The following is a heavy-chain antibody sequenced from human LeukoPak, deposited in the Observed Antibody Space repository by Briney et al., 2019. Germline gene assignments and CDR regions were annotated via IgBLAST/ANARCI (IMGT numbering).Heavy chain of an antibody. D-gene: IGHD3-9*01. CDR2: TNAGNGNT. J-gene: IGHJ4*02. CDR1: GYTFTSYA. Sequence: GASVKVSCKASGYTFTSYAMHWVRQAPGQRLEWMGWTNAGNGNTKYSQTCQGRVTITRDTSASTAYMELSSLRSEDTAVYYCASSGSGGYDILTGYYKLDYWGQGTLVTVSS. CDR3: ASSGSGGYDILTGYYKLDY. V-gene: IGHV1-3*01.